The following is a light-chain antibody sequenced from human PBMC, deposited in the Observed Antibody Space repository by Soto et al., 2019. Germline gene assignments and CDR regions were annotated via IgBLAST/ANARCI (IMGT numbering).Light chain of an antibody. CDR2: GAS. CDR1: QSVDGN. J-gene: IGKJ3*01. V-gene: IGKV3-15*01. CDR3: QQYNDWPFT. Sequence: IVMTQSPATLSLSPGEGATLSCRASQSVDGNLVWYQQKPGQAPRLLISGASTRATGVPARFSGSGSATDYTLTISSLQSEHFAVYYCQQYNDWPFTFGPGTKVDIK.